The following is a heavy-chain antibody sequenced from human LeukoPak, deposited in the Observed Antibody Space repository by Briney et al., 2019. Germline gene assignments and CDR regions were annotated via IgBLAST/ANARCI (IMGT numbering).Heavy chain of an antibody. CDR1: GGSISDYH. CDR2: THKSGST. Sequence: SETLSLTCTVSGGSISDYHWTWIRQSPGKTLEWIGCTHKSGSTHYNPSLRSRVTISLDTSKSQLSLRLKSVTAPDTAVYYCANHFDSVVTALTYWGQGTLVTVSS. D-gene: IGHD2-21*02. V-gene: IGHV4-59*01. J-gene: IGHJ4*02. CDR3: ANHFDSVVTALTY.